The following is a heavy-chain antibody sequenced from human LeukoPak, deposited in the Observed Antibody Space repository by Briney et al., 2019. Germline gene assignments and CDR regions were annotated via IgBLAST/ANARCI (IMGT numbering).Heavy chain of an antibody. D-gene: IGHD4-17*01. Sequence: PGGSLRLSCAASRFTFTTYNMAWVRQAPGKGLEWVSSISENGDDRYYTDSVKGRFAISRDNAKNSLFLQMNSLRAEDTAVYYCARENGEEDYGGFFDYWGKGTLVTVSS. CDR2: ISENGDDR. CDR1: RFTFTTYN. CDR3: ARENGEEDYGGFFDY. J-gene: IGHJ4*02. V-gene: IGHV3-21*01.